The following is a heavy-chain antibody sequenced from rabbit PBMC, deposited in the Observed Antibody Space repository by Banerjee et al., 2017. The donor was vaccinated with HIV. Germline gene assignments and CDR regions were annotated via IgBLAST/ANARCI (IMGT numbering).Heavy chain of an antibody. V-gene: IGHV1S45*01. Sequence: QEQLVESGGGLVQPEGSLTLTCTASGFSFSSDYNMCWVRQAPGKGPEWIGYIYGGSSGRTYYASWAKGRFTISKTSSTTVTLQMTSLTAADTATYFCARDNGGSGSGLYFNLWGPGTLVTVS. CDR2: IYGGSSGRT. J-gene: IGHJ4*01. CDR1: GFSFSSDYN. D-gene: IGHD8-1*01. CDR3: ARDNGGSGSGLYFNL.